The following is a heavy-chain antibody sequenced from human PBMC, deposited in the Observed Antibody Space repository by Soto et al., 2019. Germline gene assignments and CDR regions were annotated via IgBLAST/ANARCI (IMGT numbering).Heavy chain of an antibody. J-gene: IGHJ5*02. CDR3: ARASYSSGWFQYNWFDP. CDR2: IYYSGST. V-gene: IGHV4-61*01. Sequence: SETLSLTCTVSGGSVSSGSYYWSWIRQPPGKGLEWIGYIYYSGSTNYNPSLKSRVTISVDTSKNQFSLKLSSVTAADTAVYYCARASYSSGWFQYNWFDPWGQGTLVTVSS. CDR1: GGSVSSGSYY. D-gene: IGHD6-19*01.